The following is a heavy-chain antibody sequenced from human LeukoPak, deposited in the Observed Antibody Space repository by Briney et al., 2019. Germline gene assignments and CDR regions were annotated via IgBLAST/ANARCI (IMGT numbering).Heavy chain of an antibody. CDR2: ISSSSSTI. CDR3: AREYLPTLWFGEFSYYYYMDV. Sequence: PGGSLRLSCAASGFTFSSYSMNWVRQAPGKGLEWVSYISSSSSTIYYADSVKGRFTISRDNAKNSLYLQMNSLRAEDTAVYYCAREYLPTLWFGEFSYYYYMDVWGKGTTVTVSS. V-gene: IGHV3-48*04. CDR1: GFTFSSYS. J-gene: IGHJ6*03. D-gene: IGHD3-10*01.